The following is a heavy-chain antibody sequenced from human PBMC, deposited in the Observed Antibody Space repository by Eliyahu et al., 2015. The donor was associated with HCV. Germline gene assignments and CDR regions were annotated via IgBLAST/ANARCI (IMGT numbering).Heavy chain of an antibody. CDR3: ARDPDDYYDSSGSIRGLGAFDI. CDR2: IWYDGSNK. D-gene: IGHD3-22*01. V-gene: IGHV3-33*01. J-gene: IGHJ3*02. Sequence: QVQLVESGGGVVQPGGSLXLSCAASGXXFXRYGXHXXRQAPGKGLEWVAVIWYDGSNKYYADSVKGRFTISRDNSKNTLYLQMNNLRAEDTAVYYCARDPDDYYDSSGSIRGLGAFDIWGQGTMVTVSS. CDR1: GXXFXRYG.